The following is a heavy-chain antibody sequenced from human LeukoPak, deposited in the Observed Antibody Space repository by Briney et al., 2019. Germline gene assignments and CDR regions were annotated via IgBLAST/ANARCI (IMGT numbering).Heavy chain of an antibody. D-gene: IGHD3-9*01. CDR2: IYYSGSI. CDR3: ARGSYDILTGYPIHFDY. CDR1: GGSISSYY. J-gene: IGHJ4*02. Sequence: SETLSLTCTVSGGSISSYYWSWIRQPPGKGLEWIGYIYYSGSITYNPSLRSRVTISVDTSKNQFSLKLSSVAATDTAVYYCARGSYDILTGYPIHFDYWGQGTLVTVSS. V-gene: IGHV4-59*08.